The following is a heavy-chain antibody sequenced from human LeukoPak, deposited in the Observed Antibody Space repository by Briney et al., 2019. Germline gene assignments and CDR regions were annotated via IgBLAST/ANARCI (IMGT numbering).Heavy chain of an antibody. J-gene: IGHJ4*02. CDR3: ARGMSSSDWLIDY. CDR2: ISSYSSYI. Sequence: GGSLRLSCAASGFTFSSYNMNWVRQAPGKGLEWVSSISSYSSYIYYADSVKGRFTISRDNAKNSLYLQMNSLRAEDTAVYYCARGMSSSDWLIDYWGLGTLVTVSS. D-gene: IGHD6-19*01. V-gene: IGHV3-21*01. CDR1: GFTFSSYN.